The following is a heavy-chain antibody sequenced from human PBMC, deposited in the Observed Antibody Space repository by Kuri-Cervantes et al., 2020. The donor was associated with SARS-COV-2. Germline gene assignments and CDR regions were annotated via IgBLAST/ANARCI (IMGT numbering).Heavy chain of an antibody. D-gene: IGHD3-3*01. CDR3: ARARIVVFAVVSNEFDN. V-gene: IGHV4-34*01. CDR2: INHSGST. Sequence: SEILSLTCAVYGGSFSGYYWSWIRQPPGKGLEWIGEINHSGSTNYNPSLKSRVTISVDRSKNQFSLWLNSVTAADTAVYYCARARIVVFAVVSNEFDNWGPGTLVTVSS. J-gene: IGHJ4*02. CDR1: GGSFSGYY.